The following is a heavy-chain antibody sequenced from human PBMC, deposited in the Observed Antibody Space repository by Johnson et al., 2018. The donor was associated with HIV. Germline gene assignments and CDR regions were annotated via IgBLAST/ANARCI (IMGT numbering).Heavy chain of an antibody. J-gene: IGHJ3*02. CDR1: GFTFDDYA. CDR2: ISWNSGSI. CDR3: AKGATRYKTSGSNSDGAFDI. Sequence: VQLVESGGGLVQPGRSLRLSCAASGFTFDDYAMHWVRQAPGKGLEWVSGISWNSGSIGYADSVKGRFTIPRDNAKNSLYLQMNTLRAEDTALYYWAKGATRYKTSGSNSDGAFDIWGQGTMVTVSS. D-gene: IGHD1-26*01. V-gene: IGHV3-9*01.